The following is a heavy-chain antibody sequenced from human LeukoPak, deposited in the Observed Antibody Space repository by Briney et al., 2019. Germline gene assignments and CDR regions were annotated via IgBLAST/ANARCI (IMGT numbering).Heavy chain of an antibody. CDR2: INHIGST. CDR1: GGSFSGYY. D-gene: IGHD4-11*01. J-gene: IGHJ6*02. Sequence: SETLSLTCAVYGGSFSGYYWSWIRQPPGKGLEWIGEINHIGSTNYNPSLKSRVTISVDTSKKQLSLKLRSVTAEGTAVYYCARRSTVTTGFVYYYGMDVWGQGTTVTVSS. CDR3: ARRSTVTTGFVYYYGMDV. V-gene: IGHV4-34*01.